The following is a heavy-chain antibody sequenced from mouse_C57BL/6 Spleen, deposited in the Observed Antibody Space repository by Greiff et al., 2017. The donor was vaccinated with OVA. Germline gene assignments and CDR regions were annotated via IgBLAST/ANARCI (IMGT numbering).Heavy chain of an antibody. CDR3: ASSNWDSFAY. J-gene: IGHJ3*01. D-gene: IGHD4-1*01. V-gene: IGHV1-80*01. Sequence: QVQLQQSGPELVKPGASVKISCKASGYTFTDYYMNWVKQSHGKGLEWIGQIYPGDGDTNYNGKFKGKATLTADKSSSTAYMQLSSLTSEDSAVYFCASSNWDSFAYWGQGTLVTVSA. CDR1: GYTFTDYY. CDR2: IYPGDGDT.